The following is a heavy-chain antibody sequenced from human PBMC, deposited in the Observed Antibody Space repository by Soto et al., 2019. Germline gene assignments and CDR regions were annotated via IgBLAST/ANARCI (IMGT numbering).Heavy chain of an antibody. V-gene: IGHV4-39*02. CDR1: GGSISSSSYY. CDR2: IYYSGST. CDR3: ARGGSSSLGGWFDP. Sequence: QLQLQESGPGLVKPSETLSLTCTVSGGSISSSSYYWGWIRQPPGKGLEWIGSIYYSGSTYYNPSLKRRVTISVDTSKNHFSLKLSSVTAADTAVYYCARGGSSSLGGWFDPWGQGTLVTVSS. J-gene: IGHJ5*02. D-gene: IGHD6-13*01.